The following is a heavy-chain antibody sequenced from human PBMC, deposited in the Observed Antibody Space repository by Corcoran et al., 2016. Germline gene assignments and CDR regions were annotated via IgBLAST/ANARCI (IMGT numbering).Heavy chain of an antibody. CDR3: ARDESGYDSSGYYYVSSRGMDV. D-gene: IGHD3-22*01. CDR1: GGTFSSYA. J-gene: IGHJ6*02. V-gene: IGHV1-69*06. CDR2: IIPIFGTA. Sequence: QVQLVQSGAEVKKPGSSVKVSCKASGGTFSSYAISWVRQAPGQGLEWMGGIIPIFGTANYAQKFQGRVTITADKSTSRAYMELSSLRSEDTAVYYCARDESGYDSSGYYYVSSRGMDVWGQGTTVTVSS.